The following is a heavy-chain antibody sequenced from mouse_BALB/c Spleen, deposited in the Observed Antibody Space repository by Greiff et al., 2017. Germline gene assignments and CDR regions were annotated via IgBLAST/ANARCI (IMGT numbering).Heavy chain of an antibody. CDR3: ARSLPYGNAMDY. J-gene: IGHJ4*01. V-gene: IGHV5-17*02. Sequence: EVQGVESGGGLVQPGGSRKLSCAASGFTFSSFGMHWVRQAPEKGLEWVAYISSGSSTIYYADTVKGRFTISRDNPKNTLFLQMTSLRSEDTAMYYCARSLPYGNAMDYWGQGTSVTVSA. CDR1: GFTFSSFG. D-gene: IGHD2-1*01. CDR2: ISSGSSTI.